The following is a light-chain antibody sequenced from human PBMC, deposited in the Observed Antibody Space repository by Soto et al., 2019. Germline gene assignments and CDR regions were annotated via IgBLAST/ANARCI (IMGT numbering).Light chain of an antibody. V-gene: IGKV4-1*01. CDR2: WAS. CDR3: QQYYTTPLT. Sequence: DIVMTQSPEYLAVSLGERATINCKSSQSVLYRSYNKNYLAWYQKKPGQPPKVLIYWASTRESGVPDRFSGSGSETDFTLTISSLQAEDVAVYYCQQYYTTPLTFGGGTKVDIK. J-gene: IGKJ4*01. CDR1: QSVLYRSYNKNY.